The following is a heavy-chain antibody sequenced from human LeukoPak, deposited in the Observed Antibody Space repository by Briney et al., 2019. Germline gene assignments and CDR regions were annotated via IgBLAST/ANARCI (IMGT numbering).Heavy chain of an antibody. CDR1: GFTFSSYA. CDR2: ISGSGGST. V-gene: IGHV3-23*01. J-gene: IGHJ6*03. Sequence: GGSLRLSCAASGFTFSSYAMSWVRQAPGKGLEWVSAISGSGGSTYYADSVKGRFTISRDNSKNTLYLQMNSLRAEDTAVYYCAKLGGNYYYYGSSGYHYMDVWGKGTTVTISS. CDR3: AKLGGNYYYYGSSGYHYMDV. D-gene: IGHD3-22*01.